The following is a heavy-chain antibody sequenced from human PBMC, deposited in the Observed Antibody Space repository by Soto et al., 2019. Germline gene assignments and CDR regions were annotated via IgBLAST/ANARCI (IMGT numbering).Heavy chain of an antibody. CDR2: IFYAGTT. J-gene: IGHJ6*01. Sequence: SETLSLTCTVSGGSIIGFYWSWMRQPPGKGLEWIGYIFYAGTTLYTPSLKSRVTISVDTSKNQFSLKLRSVTAAAPAVDYCGKHDRTGTLQSGMGLWGKGKMVTVSS. D-gene: IGHD3-16*01. V-gene: IGHV4-59*01. CDR3: GKHDRTGTLQSGMGL. CDR1: GGSIIGFY.